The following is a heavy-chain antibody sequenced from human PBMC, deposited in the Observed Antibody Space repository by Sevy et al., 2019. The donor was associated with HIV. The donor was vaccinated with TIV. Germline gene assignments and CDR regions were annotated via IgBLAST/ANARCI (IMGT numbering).Heavy chain of an antibody. CDR3: AKGAYVPWQGGELFRSYYCCLDV. V-gene: IGHV3-33*06. CDR2: IWNDGSNK. CDR1: GFTFSSYG. Sequence: GGSLRLSCAASGFTFSSYGMHWVRQAPGKGLEWVAVIWNDGSNKYYADSVKGRFTISRDNSKNTLYLQMNSLRAEDTALYYCAKGAYVPWQGGELFRSYYCCLDVWGKGATVTVSS. D-gene: IGHD3-10*01. J-gene: IGHJ6*03.